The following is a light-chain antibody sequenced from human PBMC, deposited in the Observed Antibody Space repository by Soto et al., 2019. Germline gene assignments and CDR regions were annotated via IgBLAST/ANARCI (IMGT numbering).Light chain of an antibody. J-gene: IGLJ1*01. Sequence: QSALTQPASVSGSPGQSITISCTGTISDVGGYNYVSWYQQHPGKAPKLMIFDVSNRPSGVSNRFSGSKSGYTASLTISGRQAEDEADYYFRSYISSSTYVFGTGTKLTVL. CDR2: DVS. CDR1: ISDVGGYNY. CDR3: RSYISSSTYV. V-gene: IGLV2-14*03.